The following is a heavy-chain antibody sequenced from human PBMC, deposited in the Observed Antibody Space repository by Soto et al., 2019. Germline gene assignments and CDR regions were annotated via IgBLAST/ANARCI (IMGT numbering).Heavy chain of an antibody. Sequence: QVQLVQSGAEVKKPGSSVKVSCKVSGGTFSNYAIDWVRLAPGHGLEWMGGIVPIFGTTYYTQKFQGRATLIADDSTTTAYLEMSSLRSEDTTIYYCARVEAVAGLYNYHGLDVWGQGTAGTVSS. CDR2: IVPIFGTT. D-gene: IGHD6-19*01. CDR3: ARVEAVAGLYNYHGLDV. V-gene: IGHV1-69*12. J-gene: IGHJ6*02. CDR1: GGTFSNYA.